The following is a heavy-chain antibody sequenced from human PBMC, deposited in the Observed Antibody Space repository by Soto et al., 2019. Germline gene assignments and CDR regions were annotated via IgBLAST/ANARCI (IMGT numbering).Heavy chain of an antibody. CDR2: IYYIGST. CDR1: GGSISSGDYY. CDR3: ARHLVGSGRSSMDV. J-gene: IGHJ6*02. V-gene: IGHV4-61*08. Sequence: SETLSLTCTVSGGSISSGDYYWSWIRQPPGKGLEWIGYIYYIGSTNYSPSLKSRVTISVDTSKNQFSLKLSSVTAADTAVYYCARHLVGSGRSSMDVWGQGTTVTVSS. D-gene: IGHD3-10*01.